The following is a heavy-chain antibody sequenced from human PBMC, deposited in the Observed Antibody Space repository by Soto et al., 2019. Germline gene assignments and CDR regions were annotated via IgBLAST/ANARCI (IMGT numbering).Heavy chain of an antibody. J-gene: IGHJ5*02. Sequence: QVQLVQSGAEEKKPGASVKVSCKASGYTFTSYAMHWVRQAPGQRLEWMGWINAGNGNTKYSQKFQGRVTITRDTSASPGYRELSRRISEDTAVYYCARGCGWYGWCDPWGQGTLVTVSS. D-gene: IGHD6-19*01. CDR1: GYTFTSYA. CDR3: ARGCGWYGWCDP. CDR2: INAGNGNT. V-gene: IGHV1-3*05.